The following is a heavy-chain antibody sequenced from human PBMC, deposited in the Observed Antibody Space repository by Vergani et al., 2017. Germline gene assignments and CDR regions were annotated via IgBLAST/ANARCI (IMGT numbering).Heavy chain of an antibody. CDR3: AREERSNTSPFVGD. CDR1: GFTFSSYS. CDR2: ISSSSSTI. J-gene: IGHJ4*02. Sequence: EVQLVESGGGLVQPGGSLRLSCAASGFTFSSYSMNWVRQAPGKGLEWVSYISSSSSTIYNADSVKGRFTISRDNSKNTVYLQMNSLKAEDRATYYCAREERSNTSPFVGDWGQGTLVTV. D-gene: IGHD2/OR15-2a*01. V-gene: IGHV3-48*01.